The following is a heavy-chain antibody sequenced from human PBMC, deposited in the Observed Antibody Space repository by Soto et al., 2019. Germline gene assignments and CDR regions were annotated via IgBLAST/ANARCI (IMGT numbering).Heavy chain of an antibody. CDR3: VKQLLSLIVVADAFDI. CDR2: ISGSGYNT. V-gene: IGHV3-23*01. D-gene: IGHD3-22*01. Sequence: EVQLLESGGTVVQRGGSLRLSCAASGFTFSTYGVSWVRQAPGKGVEGVSSISGSGYNTFYADSVKGRFTISRDNSNNTVHLLMNNLRADDTALYYCVKQLLSLIVVADAFDIWGQGTMVTVSS. CDR1: GFTFSTYG. J-gene: IGHJ3*02.